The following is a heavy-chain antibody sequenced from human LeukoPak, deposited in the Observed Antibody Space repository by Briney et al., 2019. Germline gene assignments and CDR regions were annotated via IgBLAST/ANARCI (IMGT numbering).Heavy chain of an antibody. CDR1: GYTFTGYG. V-gene: IGHV1-18*01. CDR2: ISAYNGST. D-gene: IGHD2-2*02. Sequence: ASVKVSCKASGYTFTGYGISWVRQAPGQGLEWMGWISAYNGSTNYSQSLQGRVTMTTDTSTSTAYMELRSLRSDDTAIYYCAREDIVVVPPSIRGGAFDYWGQGTLVTVSS. CDR3: AREDIVVVPPSIRGGAFDY. J-gene: IGHJ4*02.